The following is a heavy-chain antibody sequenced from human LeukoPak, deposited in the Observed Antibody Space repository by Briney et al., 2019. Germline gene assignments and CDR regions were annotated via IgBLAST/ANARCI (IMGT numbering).Heavy chain of an antibody. V-gene: IGHV3-48*02. CDR1: GFLFNSHH. CDR2: ISSGSNAI. CDR3: ARDRPNWGIDC. J-gene: IGHJ4*02. Sequence: GGSLRLSCAASGFLFNSHHMNWVRQAPGRGLEWISYISSGSNAIYYADSVKGRFTTSRDNAKNSLYLHMNSLRDEDTAVYYCARDRPNWGIDCWGQGTLVTVSS. D-gene: IGHD7-27*01.